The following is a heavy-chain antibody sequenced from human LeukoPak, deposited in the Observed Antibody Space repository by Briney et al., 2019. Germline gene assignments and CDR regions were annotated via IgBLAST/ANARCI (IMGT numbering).Heavy chain of an antibody. CDR3: ARFPSYFTMVRGVISAIDY. V-gene: IGHV4-39*07. Sequence: SETLSLTCIVSGGSISSSSYYWGWIRQPPGKGLEWIGSIYYSGSTYYNPSLKSRVTISVDTSKNQFSLKLSSVTAADTAVYYCARFPSYFTMVRGVISAIDYWGQGTLVTVSS. J-gene: IGHJ4*02. D-gene: IGHD3-10*01. CDR1: GGSISSSSYY. CDR2: IYYSGST.